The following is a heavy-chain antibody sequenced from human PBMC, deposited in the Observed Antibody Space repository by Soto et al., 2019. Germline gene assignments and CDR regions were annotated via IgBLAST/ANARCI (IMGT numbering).Heavy chain of an antibody. V-gene: IGHV1-69*13. D-gene: IGHD3-22*01. J-gene: IGHJ3*02. CDR2: IIPIFGTA. CDR3: ARGGYDSSCYYYNAFDI. Sequence: SVKVSCKASGGTFSSYAISWVRQAPGQGLEWMGGIIPIFGTANYAQKFQGRVTITADESTSTAYMELSSLRSEDTAVYYCARGGYDSSCYYYNAFDIWGQGTMVTVSS. CDR1: GGTFSSYA.